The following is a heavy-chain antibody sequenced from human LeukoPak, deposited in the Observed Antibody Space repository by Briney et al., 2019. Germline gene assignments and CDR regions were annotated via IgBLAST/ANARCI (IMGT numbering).Heavy chain of an antibody. CDR3: ARDRPFTDYGDYVRFDY. D-gene: IGHD4-17*01. V-gene: IGHV1-69*06. Sequence: GASVKVSCKASGGTFSSYAISWVRQAPGQGLEWMGGIIPIFGTANYAQKFQGRVTITADKSTSTAYMELSSLRSEDTAVYYCARDRPFTDYGDYVRFDYWGQGTLVTVSA. CDR1: GGTFSSYA. J-gene: IGHJ4*02. CDR2: IIPIFGTA.